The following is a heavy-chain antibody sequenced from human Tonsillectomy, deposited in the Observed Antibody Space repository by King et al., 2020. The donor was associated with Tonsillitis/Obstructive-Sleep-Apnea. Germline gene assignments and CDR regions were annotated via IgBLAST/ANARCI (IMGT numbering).Heavy chain of an antibody. CDR1: GGSISSSSYY. CDR2: IYYNGNT. J-gene: IGHJ5*02. V-gene: IGHV4-39*01. CDR3: AGHARNWFDP. Sequence: LQLQESGPGLVKPSETLSLTCTVSGGSISSSSYYWGWIRHPPGKGLDWIGSIYYNGNTYHNPSLKSRVTMSVDMSKNQFSLKLNSVTAADTAVYYCAGHARNWFDPWGQGTLVTVSS.